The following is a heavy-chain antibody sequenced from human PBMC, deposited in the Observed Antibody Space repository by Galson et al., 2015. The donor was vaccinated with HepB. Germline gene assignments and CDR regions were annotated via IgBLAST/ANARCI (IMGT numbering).Heavy chain of an antibody. D-gene: IGHD4-23*01. J-gene: IGHJ4*02. V-gene: IGHV1-69*13. CDR2: IIPIFGTA. Sequence: SVKVSCKASGGTFSSYAISWVRQAPGQGLEWMGGIIPIFGTANYAQKFQGRVTITADESTSTAYMELSSLRSEDTAVYYCAREGVLHGGKGPFDYWGQGTLVTVSS. CDR3: AREGVLHGGKGPFDY. CDR1: GGTFSSYA.